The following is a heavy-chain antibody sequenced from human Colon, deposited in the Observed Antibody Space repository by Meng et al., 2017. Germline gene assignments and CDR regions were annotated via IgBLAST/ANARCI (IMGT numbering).Heavy chain of an antibody. CDR2: TYYRSKWYN. CDR3: ARDHGYSYGLPLDY. D-gene: IGHD5-18*01. CDR1: GDIVSSNTAA. V-gene: IGHV6-1*01. Sequence: QVQLQQSGPGLVKPSQTLSLTCVLSGDIVSSNTAAWNWIRQSPSRGLEWLGRTYYRSKWYNEYAVSVKSRMTFNADTSKNQVSLQVNSVTPEDTAVYYCARDHGYSYGLPLDYWGQGILVTVAS. J-gene: IGHJ4*02.